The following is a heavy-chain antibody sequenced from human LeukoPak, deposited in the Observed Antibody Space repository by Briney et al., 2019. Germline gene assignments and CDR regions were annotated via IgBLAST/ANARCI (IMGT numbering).Heavy chain of an antibody. CDR1: GGSISSYY. V-gene: IGHV4-4*07. CDR2: VYTSGST. CDR3: ARVSLINWYFDY. D-gene: IGHD1-20*01. Sequence: SETLSLTCTVSGGSISSYYWSWIRQPAGKGLEWIGRVYTSGSTNYNPSLKSRVTMSVDTSKNQFSLKLSSVTAADTAVYYCARVSLINWYFDYWGQGTLVTVSS. J-gene: IGHJ4*02.